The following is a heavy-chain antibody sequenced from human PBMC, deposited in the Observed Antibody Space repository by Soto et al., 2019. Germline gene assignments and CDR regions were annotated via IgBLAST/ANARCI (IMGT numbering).Heavy chain of an antibody. CDR3: AKDFTPWFGDYSYYYYGMDV. D-gene: IGHD4-17*01. Sequence: GGSLRLSCAAAGFTFSSYGMHWVRQAPGTGLEWVAVMSYDGSKYYADTVKGRFTISRDNSKNTLYLQINSLRPEDTAAYYCAKDFTPWFGDYSYYYYGMDVWGQGTTVTVSS. CDR1: GFTFSSYG. J-gene: IGHJ6*02. V-gene: IGHV3-30*18. CDR2: MSYDGSK.